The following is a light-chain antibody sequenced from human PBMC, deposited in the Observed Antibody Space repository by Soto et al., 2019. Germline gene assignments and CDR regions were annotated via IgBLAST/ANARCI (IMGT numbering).Light chain of an antibody. J-gene: IGKJ5*01. CDR3: QQYGNSPAIT. Sequence: EIVLTQSPGTLSLSPGERATLSCRASQSVSASYLAWYQQKPGQAPRLLIYAASSRATGIPDRFSGSGSGTDFTLTVSRLEPEDFAVYYCQQYGNSPAITFVQGTRLDIK. CDR1: QSVSASY. CDR2: AAS. V-gene: IGKV3-20*01.